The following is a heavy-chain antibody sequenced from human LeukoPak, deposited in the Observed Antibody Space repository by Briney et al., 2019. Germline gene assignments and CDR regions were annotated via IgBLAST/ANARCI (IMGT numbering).Heavy chain of an antibody. D-gene: IGHD2-2*01. CDR3: AAAIQPRGYFLH. Sequence: ASVKVSCKASGYTFTTYSLAWVRQAPGQSLEWMGWISVNNDGTNYTQSFQDRVTLTRDTSTNTSYLELRSLRSGDTAIIYCAAAIQPRGYFLHWGQGTLVTVSS. J-gene: IGHJ1*01. CDR2: ISVNNDGT. CDR1: GYTFTTYS. V-gene: IGHV1-18*01.